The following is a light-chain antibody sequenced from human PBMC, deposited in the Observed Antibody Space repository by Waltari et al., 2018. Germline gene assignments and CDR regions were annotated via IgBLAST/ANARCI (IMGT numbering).Light chain of an antibody. CDR1: QSVASSN. CDR3: QQYGRSLT. J-gene: IGKJ4*01. Sequence: EIVLTQSPGTLSLSPGERATISCRASQSVASSNLGWYQQNPCQAPRLLIFGSYKRATGIPDRFSGSWSGTDFTLTINGVEPEDFAVYYCQQYGRSLTFGGGTKVEI. V-gene: IGKV3-20*01. CDR2: GSY.